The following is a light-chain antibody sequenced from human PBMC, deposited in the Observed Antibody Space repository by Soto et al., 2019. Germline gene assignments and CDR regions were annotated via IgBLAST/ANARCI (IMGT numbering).Light chain of an antibody. Sequence: QSSLTQPASVSGSPGRSITISCTGTSRDVGGYNYVSWYQQHPGKAPNLMIYEVTNRPSGVSNRFSGSKSGNTASLTISGLQAEDEADYYCSSYTRSSTYVFGTGTKVTVL. CDR3: SSYTRSSTYV. CDR1: SRDVGGYNY. CDR2: EVT. V-gene: IGLV2-14*01. J-gene: IGLJ1*01.